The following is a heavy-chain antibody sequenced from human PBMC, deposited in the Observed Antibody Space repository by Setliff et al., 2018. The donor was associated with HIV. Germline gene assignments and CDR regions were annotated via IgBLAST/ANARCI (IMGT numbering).Heavy chain of an antibody. CDR2: FDPEDAET. CDR3: TTDGSYDILTGPTPGAFDI. CDR1: GRTLTELS. Sequence: ASVKVSCKVSGRTLTELSMHWVRQAPGKGLEWMGGFDPEDAETIYAQNFQGRVTMTEDTSTDTAYMELSSLRSEDTAFYYCTTDGSYDILTGPTPGAFDIWGQGTMVTVSS. D-gene: IGHD3-9*01. J-gene: IGHJ3*02. V-gene: IGHV1-24*01.